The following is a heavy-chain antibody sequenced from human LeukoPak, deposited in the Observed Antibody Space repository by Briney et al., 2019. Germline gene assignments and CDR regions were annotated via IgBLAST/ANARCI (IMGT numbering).Heavy chain of an antibody. CDR2: INHSGST. CDR3: ARHGSGRLDY. J-gene: IGHJ4*02. Sequence: SETLSLTCAVYGGSFSGYYWSWIRQPPGKGLEWIGEINHSGSTNYNPSLKSRVTISVDTSKNQFSLKLSSVTAADTAVYYCARHGSGRLDYWGQGTLVTVSS. D-gene: IGHD3-10*01. V-gene: IGHV4-34*01. CDR1: GGSFSGYY.